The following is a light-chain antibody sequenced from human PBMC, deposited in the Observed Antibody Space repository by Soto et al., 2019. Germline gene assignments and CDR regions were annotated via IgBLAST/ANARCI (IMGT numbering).Light chain of an antibody. V-gene: IGKV3-20*01. CDR2: GAS. Sequence: EIVLTQSPGTLSLSPGERVTLSCRASQSVSSSYLAWYQQKPGQAPRFLIYGASSRATGIPERFSGSGSGTDFTLTIRRLEPEDFAVYYCQQDGSSPYTFGQGTKLEIK. CDR3: QQDGSSPYT. CDR1: QSVSSSY. J-gene: IGKJ2*01.